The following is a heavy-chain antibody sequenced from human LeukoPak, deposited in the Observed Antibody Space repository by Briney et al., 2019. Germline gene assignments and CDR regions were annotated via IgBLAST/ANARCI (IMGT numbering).Heavy chain of an antibody. D-gene: IGHD6-13*01. CDR1: GGSFSGYY. CDR3: ARQRAYSSSSWYPFDY. Sequence: SETLSLTCAVYGGSFSGYYWSWIRQPPGKGLEWIGEINHSGSTNYNPSLKSRVTISVDTSKNQFSLKLSSVTAADTAVYYCARQRAYSSSSWYPFDYWGQGTLVTVSS. CDR2: INHSGST. J-gene: IGHJ4*02. V-gene: IGHV4-34*01.